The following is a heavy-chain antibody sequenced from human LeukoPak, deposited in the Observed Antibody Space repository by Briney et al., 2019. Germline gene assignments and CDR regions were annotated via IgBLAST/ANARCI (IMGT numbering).Heavy chain of an antibody. D-gene: IGHD3-16*02. V-gene: IGHV3-7*05. J-gene: IGHJ4*02. CDR1: GFTFSTYW. Sequence: AGGSLRLSCAASGFTFSTYWMIWIRQAPGKGLEWVANIKQDGSDKYHVDSVKGRFTISRDNTKNSLYLQMNSLRAEDTAVYYCARAVDEYVGGNYRFPGHWGQGTLVTV. CDR3: ARAVDEYVGGNYRFPGH. CDR2: IKQDGSDK.